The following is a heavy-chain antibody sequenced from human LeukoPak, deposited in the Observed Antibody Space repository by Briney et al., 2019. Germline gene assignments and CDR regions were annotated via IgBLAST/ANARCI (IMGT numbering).Heavy chain of an antibody. D-gene: IGHD4-11*01. J-gene: IGHJ3*01. CDR1: GGSIRSYF. CDR2: MYSGGTT. V-gene: IGHV4-59*01. CDR3: AKTDYNNNVAAFDF. Sequence: PSETLSLTCTVSGGSIRSYFWTWIRQPPGKGLEWVGYMYSGGTTYYNPSLKSRVTISVDTSKDQFSLKLSSVTAADTAIYYCAKTDYNNNVAAFDFWGQGTMVTVSS.